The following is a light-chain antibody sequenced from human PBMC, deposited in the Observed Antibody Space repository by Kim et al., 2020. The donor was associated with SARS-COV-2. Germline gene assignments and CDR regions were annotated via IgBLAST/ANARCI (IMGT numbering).Light chain of an antibody. CDR3: LQYNDYPLT. CDR2: AAS. Sequence: DIQMTQSPSSLSASVGDRVTITCRTSQNINSHLNWYHQKPGRAPKLLIYAASTLQGGVPSRFSGSGSETDFTLTISSLQPDDFATYYCLQYNDYPLTFGGGTKVDIK. V-gene: IGKV1-39*01. J-gene: IGKJ4*01. CDR1: QNINSH.